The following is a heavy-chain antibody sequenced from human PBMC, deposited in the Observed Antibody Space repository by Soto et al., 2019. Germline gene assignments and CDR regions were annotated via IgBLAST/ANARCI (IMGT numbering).Heavy chain of an antibody. V-gene: IGHV3-23*01. CDR2: VSGSGGNR. J-gene: IGHJ4*02. CDR3: AKQDYGDVDH. D-gene: IGHD4-17*01. Sequence: VGSLRLSCAASGFTFTTYAMTWVRQAPGKGLEWVSTVSGSGGNRHYADSVKGRFTISRDNSKNRLYLQMNSLRAEDTAVYYCAKQDYGDVDHWGQGTLVTVS. CDR1: GFTFTTYA.